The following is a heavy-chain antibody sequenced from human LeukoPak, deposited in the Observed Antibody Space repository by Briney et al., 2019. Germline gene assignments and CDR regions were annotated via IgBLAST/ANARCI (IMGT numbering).Heavy chain of an antibody. D-gene: IGHD3-22*01. J-gene: IGHJ4*02. Sequence: PSETLSLTCTVSGGSIRSGSHYSAWIRQPPGKGLEWIGSIYYSGSTYYNPSLENRVTISIDTSKNHFSLKLSSLSAADTSVYYCAKRDDSGGNLVDLWGQGTLVAVS. V-gene: IGHV4-39*02. CDR1: GGSIRSGSHY. CDR3: AKRDDSGGNLVDL. CDR2: IYYSGST.